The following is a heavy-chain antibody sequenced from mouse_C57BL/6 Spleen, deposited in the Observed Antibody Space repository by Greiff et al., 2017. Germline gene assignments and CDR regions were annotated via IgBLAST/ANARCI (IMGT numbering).Heavy chain of an antibody. J-gene: IGHJ3*01. D-gene: IGHD2-4*01. V-gene: IGHV1-55*01. CDR2: IYPGSGST. CDR1: GYTFTSYW. Sequence: QVQLQQPGAELVKPGASVKMSCKASGYTFTSYWITWVKQRPGQGLEWIGDIYPGSGSTNYNEKFKSKATLTVDTSSSTAYMQLSSLTSEDSAVYYCAGGGDYDVEAIAYWGQGTLVTVSA. CDR3: AGGGDYDVEAIAY.